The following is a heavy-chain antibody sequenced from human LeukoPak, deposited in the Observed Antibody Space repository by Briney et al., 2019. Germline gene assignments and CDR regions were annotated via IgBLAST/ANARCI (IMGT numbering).Heavy chain of an antibody. CDR3: ARDDYYDSSGYHFQH. J-gene: IGHJ1*01. Sequence: GGSLRLSCAASGFTFSSYAMHWVRQAPGKGLEWVSYISSSGSTIYYADSVKGRFTISRDNAKNSLYLQMNSLRAEDTAVYYCARDDYYDSSGYHFQHWGQGTLVTVSS. V-gene: IGHV3-48*04. D-gene: IGHD3-22*01. CDR2: ISSSGSTI. CDR1: GFTFSSYA.